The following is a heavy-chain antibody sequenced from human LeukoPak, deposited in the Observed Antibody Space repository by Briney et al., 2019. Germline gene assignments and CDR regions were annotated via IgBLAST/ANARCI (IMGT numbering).Heavy chain of an antibody. J-gene: IGHJ4*02. CDR1: GFTFSRYN. D-gene: IGHD3-10*01. Sequence: GGSLRLSCAGSGFTFSRYNMNWFRQAPGKGLECVANINQYGNEKYYVDSVKGRFTISRDNDKNSLYLEMNSLRAEDTAVYYCATGAEMDRGVIINGHLDYWGQGTLVTASS. CDR3: ATGAEMDRGVIINGHLDY. V-gene: IGHV3-7*01. CDR2: INQYGNEK.